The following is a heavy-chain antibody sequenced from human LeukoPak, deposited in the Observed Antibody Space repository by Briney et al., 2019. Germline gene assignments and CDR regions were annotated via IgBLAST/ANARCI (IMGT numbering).Heavy chain of an antibody. J-gene: IGHJ4*02. D-gene: IGHD5-18*01. CDR3: ARGPEAGYSYGEFDY. CDR2: INHSGST. Sequence: SETLSLTCAVHGGSFSGYYWSWIRQPPGKGLEWIGEINHSGSTNYNPSLKSRVTISVDTSKNQFSLKLSSVTAADTAVYYCARGPEAGYSYGEFDYWGQGTLVTVSS. V-gene: IGHV4-34*01. CDR1: GGSFSGYY.